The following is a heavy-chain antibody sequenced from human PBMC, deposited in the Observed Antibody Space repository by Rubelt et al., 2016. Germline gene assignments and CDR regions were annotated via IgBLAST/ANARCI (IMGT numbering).Heavy chain of an antibody. D-gene: IGHD6-13*01. Sequence: VESGGGLVQPGGSLRLSCAASGFTFRNYWMHWVRQVPGKGLVWVSRINNDGSSISYVDSVKGRFTMSRDNAKNTLYLQMNSLRAEDTAVYYCARDSSIAAADYYFDYWGQGTLVTVSS. J-gene: IGHJ4*02. V-gene: IGHV3-74*01. CDR3: ARDSSIAAADYYFDY. CDR1: GFTFRNYW. CDR2: INNDGSSI.